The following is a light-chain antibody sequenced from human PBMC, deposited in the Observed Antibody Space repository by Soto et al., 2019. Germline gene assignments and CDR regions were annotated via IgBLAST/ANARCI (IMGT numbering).Light chain of an antibody. CDR3: QKYDRAPAA. CDR1: QDIKKF. J-gene: IGKJ1*01. CDR2: AAS. Sequence: DIQVTQSPSSLSASPGDRITITCRASQDIKKFLAWYQQKPGKVPHLLIYAASTLRPGVPSRFSGNASGTDFTLTIANLQPEDVATYYCQKYDRAPAAFGQGTKVDVK. V-gene: IGKV1-27*01.